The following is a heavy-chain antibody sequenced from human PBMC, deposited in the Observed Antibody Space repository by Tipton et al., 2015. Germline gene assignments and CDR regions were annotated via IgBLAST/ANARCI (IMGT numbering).Heavy chain of an antibody. CDR1: GGSVSTSNYY. D-gene: IGHD5-24*01. V-gene: IGHV4-61*01. Sequence: TLSLTCTVSGGSVSTSNYYWGWIRQSPGKGLEWIGYISYSGSTHYNPSLKRRVTISLDTSKNQFSLTLNSVTAADTAVYYCARDLEHGMDVWGQGTTFTVSS. CDR3: ARDLEHGMDV. CDR2: ISYSGST. J-gene: IGHJ6*02.